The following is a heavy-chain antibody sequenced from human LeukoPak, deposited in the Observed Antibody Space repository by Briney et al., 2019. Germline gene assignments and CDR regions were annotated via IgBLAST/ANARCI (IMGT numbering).Heavy chain of an antibody. Sequence: GGSLRLSCAASGFTFSDSAFHWVRQASGKGLEWVGRIRSKPNSYATAYTASVKGRFTTSRDDSKNTAYLEMNSLNTEDTAMYYCTRHHIGETPFDYWGQGTLVTVSS. CDR3: TRHHIGETPFDY. CDR2: IRSKPNSYAT. CDR1: GFTFSDSA. J-gene: IGHJ4*02. V-gene: IGHV3-73*01. D-gene: IGHD2-21*01.